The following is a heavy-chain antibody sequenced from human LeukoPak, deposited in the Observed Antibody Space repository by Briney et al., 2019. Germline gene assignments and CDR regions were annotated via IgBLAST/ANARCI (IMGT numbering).Heavy chain of an antibody. CDR3: ARADTFDI. V-gene: IGHV4-59*01. CDR1: GGSISSYY. Sequence: SETLYLTCTVSGGSISSYYWSWIRQPPGQGLEWIGYIYYSGSTNYNPSINSRSTISVDTSKNQLSLKLSSGTAADTAVYYCARADTFDIWGQGAMVIVS. J-gene: IGHJ3*02. CDR2: IYYSGST.